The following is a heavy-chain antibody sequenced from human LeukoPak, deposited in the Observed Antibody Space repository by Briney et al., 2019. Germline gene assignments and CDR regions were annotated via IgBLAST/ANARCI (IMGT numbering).Heavy chain of an antibody. Sequence: SETLSLTCTVSGGSISTSSYYWGWIRQPPGKGLEWIGSIYYSGSTYYNPSLKSRVTISVDTSKNQFSLKLSSVTAADTAVYYCARITTVTDLDYWGHGTLVTVSS. CDR3: ARITTVTDLDY. D-gene: IGHD4-17*01. CDR2: IYYSGST. CDR1: GGSISTSSYY. V-gene: IGHV4-39*01. J-gene: IGHJ4*01.